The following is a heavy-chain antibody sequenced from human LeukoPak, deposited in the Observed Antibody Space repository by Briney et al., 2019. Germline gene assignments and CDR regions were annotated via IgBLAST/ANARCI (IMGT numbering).Heavy chain of an antibody. J-gene: IGHJ4*02. CDR1: GFTFSSYS. CDR3: AKDGDDSIDY. V-gene: IGHV3-48*01. CDR2: ISSSSSTT. Sequence: GGSLRLSCAAFGFTFSSYSMNWVRQAPEKGLEWVSYISSSSSTTYYADSVKGRFTISRDNAKNSLYLQMNSLRAEDTAVYYCAKDGDDSIDYWGQGTLVTVSS. D-gene: IGHD3-22*01.